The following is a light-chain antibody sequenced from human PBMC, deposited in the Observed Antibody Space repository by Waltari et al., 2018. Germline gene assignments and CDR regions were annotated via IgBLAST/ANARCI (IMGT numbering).Light chain of an antibody. CDR1: SSNIGSNF. CDR2: DTD. Sequence: QSVLTQPPSVSAAPGQKVTISCSGSSSNIGSNFLSWYQQVPGTAPKPLIYDTDKRPPGIPDRFAGSKSGTTATLGISGLQTGDEADYYCGAWDSSLSVVLFGGGTKLT. J-gene: IGLJ2*01. V-gene: IGLV1-51*01. CDR3: GAWDSSLSVVL.